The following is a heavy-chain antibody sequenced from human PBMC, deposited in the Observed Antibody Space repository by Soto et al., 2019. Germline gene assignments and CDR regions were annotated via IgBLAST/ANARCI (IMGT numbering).Heavy chain of an antibody. CDR3: ARGRKSAFDY. J-gene: IGHJ4*02. CDR1: GDSVSSNGVA. V-gene: IGHV6-1*01. Sequence: QVQLQQSGPGLMKPSQTLSLTCAISGDSVSSNGVAWNWIRQSPSRGLEWLGRTYYASKWNNGYSPSVKSRLTINPDTSKNQFSLQLHFVTPEDTAVYYCARGRKSAFDYWGQGTLVTVSS. CDR2: TYYASKWNN.